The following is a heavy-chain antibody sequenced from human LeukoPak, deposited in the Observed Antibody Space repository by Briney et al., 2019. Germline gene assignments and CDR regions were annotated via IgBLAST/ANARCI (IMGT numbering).Heavy chain of an antibody. J-gene: IGHJ2*01. CDR2: INHSGST. CDR3: ARGSYSSGWSLGWYFDL. V-gene: IGHV4-34*01. Sequence: PSETLSLTCAVYGGSFSGYYWGWIRQPPGKGLEWIGEINHSGSTNYNPSLKSRVTISVDTSKNQFSLKLSSVTAADTAVYYCARGSYSSGWSLGWYFDLWGRGTLVTVSS. D-gene: IGHD6-19*01. CDR1: GGSFSGYY.